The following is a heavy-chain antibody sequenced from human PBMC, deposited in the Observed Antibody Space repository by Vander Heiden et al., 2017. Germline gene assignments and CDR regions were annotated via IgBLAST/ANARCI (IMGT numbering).Heavy chain of an antibody. J-gene: IGHJ4*02. V-gene: IGHV3-21*01. Sequence: EVQLVESGGGLVKPGGSLGLSCAASGFTFGSYSMNWVRQAPGKGLEWVSSISSSSSYIYYADSVKGRFTISRDNAKNSLYLQMNSLRAEDTAVYYCARGSVTTVVTPFDSWGQGTLVTVSS. CDR2: ISSSSSYI. CDR3: ARGSVTTVVTPFDS. D-gene: IGHD4-17*01. CDR1: GFTFGSYS.